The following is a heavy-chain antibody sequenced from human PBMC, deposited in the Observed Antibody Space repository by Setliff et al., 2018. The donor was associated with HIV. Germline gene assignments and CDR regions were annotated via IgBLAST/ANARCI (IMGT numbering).Heavy chain of an antibody. CDR3: AREGQIAARALGY. Sequence: SETLSLTCAVYGGSFSGYYWSWIRQPPGKGLEWIGEINHSGSTNYNPSLKSRVTISVDTSKNQFSLKLSSVTAADTAVYYCAREGQIAARALGYWGQGTLVTVSS. CDR1: GGSFSGYY. V-gene: IGHV4-34*01. CDR2: INHSGST. D-gene: IGHD6-6*01. J-gene: IGHJ4*02.